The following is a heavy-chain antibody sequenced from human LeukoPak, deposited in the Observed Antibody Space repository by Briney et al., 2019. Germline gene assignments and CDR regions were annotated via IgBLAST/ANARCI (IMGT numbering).Heavy chain of an antibody. J-gene: IGHJ4*02. Sequence: ASVKVSCKASGYTFTSYGISWVRQAPGQGLEWMGWISAYNGNTNYAQKLQGRVTMTTDTSTSTAYMELSSLRSEDTAVYYCARGTYYDFWSGYGEPFDYWGQGTLVTVSS. V-gene: IGHV1-18*01. D-gene: IGHD3-3*01. CDR2: ISAYNGNT. CDR1: GYTFTSYG. CDR3: ARGTYYDFWSGYGEPFDY.